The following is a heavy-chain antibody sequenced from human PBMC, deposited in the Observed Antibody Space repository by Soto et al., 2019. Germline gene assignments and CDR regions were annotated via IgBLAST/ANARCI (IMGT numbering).Heavy chain of an antibody. J-gene: IGHJ4*02. CDR3: AKDDYYDSSGYYQY. V-gene: IGHV3-9*01. Sequence: PGGSLRLSCAASGFTFDYYAMHWVRQAPGKGLEWVSGISWNSGSIGYADSVKGRFTISRDNAKNSLYLQMNSLRAEDTALYYCAKDDYYDSSGYYQYWGQGTLVTVSS. D-gene: IGHD3-22*01. CDR1: GFTFDYYA. CDR2: ISWNSGSI.